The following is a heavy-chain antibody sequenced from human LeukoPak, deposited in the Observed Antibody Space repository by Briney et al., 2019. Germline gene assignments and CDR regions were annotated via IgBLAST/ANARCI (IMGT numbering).Heavy chain of an antibody. CDR3: APLDFWVPST. Sequence: ASVKVSCKVSGYTLNELSIHWVRQAAGKGLEWMGGFDPEYGETVYAQKFQGRVTMAEDTSTDTVYMELSSLRSEDTAVYYCAPLDFWVPSTWGQGTLVTVSS. CDR1: GYTLNELS. D-gene: IGHD3-3*01. J-gene: IGHJ5*02. V-gene: IGHV1-24*01. CDR2: FDPEYGET.